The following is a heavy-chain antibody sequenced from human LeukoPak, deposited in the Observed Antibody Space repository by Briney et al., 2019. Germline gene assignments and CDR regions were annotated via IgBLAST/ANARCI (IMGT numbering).Heavy chain of an antibody. Sequence: SETLSLTCTVSGGSISSGGYYWSWIRQPPGKGLEWIGYIYHSGSTYYNPSLKSRVTISVDRSKNQFSLKLSSVTAADTAVYYCASRRGWGRDYWGQGTLVTVSS. CDR2: IYHSGST. CDR1: GGSISSGGYY. CDR3: ASRRGWGRDY. D-gene: IGHD3-16*01. V-gene: IGHV4-30-2*01. J-gene: IGHJ4*02.